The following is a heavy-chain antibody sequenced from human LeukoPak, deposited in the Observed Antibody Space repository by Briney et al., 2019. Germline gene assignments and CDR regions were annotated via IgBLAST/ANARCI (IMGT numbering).Heavy chain of an antibody. CDR3: ATVVVVAAKGFDPFDP. CDR1: GYTFTGYY. CDR2: INPNSGGT. J-gene: IGHJ5*02. D-gene: IGHD2-15*01. Sequence: ASVKVSCKASGYTFTGYYMHWVRQAPGQGLEWMGQINPNSGGTNYAQKFQGRVTMTRDTSISRAYMELSRLRSDDTAVYYCATVVVVAAKGFDPFDPWGQGTLVTVSS. V-gene: IGHV1-2*06.